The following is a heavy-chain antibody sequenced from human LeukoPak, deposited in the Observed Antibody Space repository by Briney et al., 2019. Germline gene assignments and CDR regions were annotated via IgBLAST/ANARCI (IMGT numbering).Heavy chain of an antibody. CDR2: MNPNSGNT. CDR1: GYTFTGYY. V-gene: IGHV1-8*02. CDR3: ARGIRNELYSDF. J-gene: IGHJ4*02. D-gene: IGHD1-26*01. Sequence: ASVKVSCKASGYTFTGYYMHWVRQATGQGLEWMGWMNPNSGNTGFAQNFRGRVTVTSNSAMNTAYLELSSLRSEDTAVYYCARGIRNELYSDFWGQGTLITVSS.